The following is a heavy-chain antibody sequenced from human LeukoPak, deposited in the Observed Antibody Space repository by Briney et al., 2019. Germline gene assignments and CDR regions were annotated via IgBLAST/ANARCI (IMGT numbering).Heavy chain of an antibody. J-gene: IGHJ5*02. CDR3: ARDNSVRDEAWWFNP. CDR2: ISPSGGST. V-gene: IGHV1-46*01. D-gene: IGHD5-24*01. CDR1: GYTFTSNY. Sequence: ASVKVSCKSFGYTFTSNYMHWVRQAPAQGPERMGVISPSGGSTTYAQKFQGRVPLPRDMSTSTDYLELSSLRSEDTAVYYCARDNSVRDEAWWFNPWGQGTLVTVSS.